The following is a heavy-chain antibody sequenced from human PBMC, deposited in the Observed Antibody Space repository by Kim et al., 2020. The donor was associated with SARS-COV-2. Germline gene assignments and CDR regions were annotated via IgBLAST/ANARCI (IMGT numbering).Heavy chain of an antibody. CDR3: ARAIYCSSSNCAYGADY. D-gene: IGHD2-2*01. V-gene: IGHV3-21*01. Sequence: GGSLRLSCAASGFNFNRYSMNWVRQAPGKGLEWVSTISIWSTYIYYADSLKGRFTISRDNAKYSLYLQMNSLRADDTALYYCARAIYCSSSNCAYGADYWGQGPLVTVSS. CDR1: GFNFNRYS. J-gene: IGHJ4*02. CDR2: ISIWSTYI.